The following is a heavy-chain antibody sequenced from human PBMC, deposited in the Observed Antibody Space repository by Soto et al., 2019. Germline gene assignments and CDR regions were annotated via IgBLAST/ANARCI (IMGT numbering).Heavy chain of an antibody. Sequence: QVQLQQSGPGLVKPSQTLSLTCTVSGGSISYEYYHWTWIRQSPGKGLEWIGYVHYSGSIMYNPSVKRRVTISVDTSKNQLSLHLSSVTAADSAVYFCAREDDGGDREYYGLDVWGQGPTVTVSS. D-gene: IGHD3-16*01. J-gene: IGHJ6*02. CDR1: GGSISYEYYH. V-gene: IGHV4-30-4*08. CDR2: VHYSGSI. CDR3: AREDDGGDREYYGLDV.